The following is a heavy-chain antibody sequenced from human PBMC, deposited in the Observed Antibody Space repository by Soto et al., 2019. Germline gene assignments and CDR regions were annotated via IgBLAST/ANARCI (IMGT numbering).Heavy chain of an antibody. CDR3: ARPRQYSSSPWYAMDV. V-gene: IGHV3-30-3*01. J-gene: IGHJ6*02. D-gene: IGHD6-6*01. Sequence: GGSLRLSCAASGFTFSSSAMHGVRQAPGKGLEWVAVISYDGSNKYYADSVKGRFTISRDNSKNTLYLQMNSLRVEDTAVKHCARPRQYSSSPWYAMDVWGQGTTVTVSS. CDR2: ISYDGSNK. CDR1: GFTFSSSA.